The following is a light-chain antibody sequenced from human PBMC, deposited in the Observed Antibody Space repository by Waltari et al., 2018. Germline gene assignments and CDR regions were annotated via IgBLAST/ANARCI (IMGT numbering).Light chain of an antibody. CDR3: QHHLRLPAT. CDR1: QNVSTF. CDR2: GAS. Sequence: IVLTQSPGTVSLSPGERAPHSCRASQNVSTFLAWYQQKPGQAPRLLIYGASSRATGIPDRFSGGGSGTDFSLTISRLEPEDFAVYYCQHHLRLPATFGQGTKVDIK. V-gene: IGKV3-20*01. J-gene: IGKJ1*01.